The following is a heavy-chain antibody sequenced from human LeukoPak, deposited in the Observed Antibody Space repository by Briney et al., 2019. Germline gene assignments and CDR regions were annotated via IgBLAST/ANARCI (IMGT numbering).Heavy chain of an antibody. V-gene: IGHV1-18*01. CDR3: ARDRIAARPSEFDY. J-gene: IGHJ4*02. D-gene: IGHD6-6*01. CDR1: GYTFTSYG. Sequence: GASVKVSCKASGYTFTSYGISWVRQAPGQGLEWMGWISAYNGNTNYAQKLQGRVTMTTDTSTSTAYLELRSLRSDDTAVYYCARDRIAARPSEFDYWGQGTLVTVSS. CDR2: ISAYNGNT.